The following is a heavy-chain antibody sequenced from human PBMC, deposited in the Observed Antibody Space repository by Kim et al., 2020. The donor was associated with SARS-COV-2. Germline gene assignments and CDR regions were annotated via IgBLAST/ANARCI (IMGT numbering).Heavy chain of an antibody. D-gene: IGHD4-17*01. J-gene: IGHJ6*02. Sequence: GGSLRLSCAASGFTFSSYGMHWVRQAPGKGLEWVAVISYDGSNKYYADSVKGRFTISRDNSKNTLYLQMNSLRAEDTAVYYCATRTVTTMVHYYGMDVWGQGTTVPVSS. CDR1: GFTFSSYG. V-gene: IGHV3-30*03. CDR3: ATRTVTTMVHYYGMDV. CDR2: ISYDGSNK.